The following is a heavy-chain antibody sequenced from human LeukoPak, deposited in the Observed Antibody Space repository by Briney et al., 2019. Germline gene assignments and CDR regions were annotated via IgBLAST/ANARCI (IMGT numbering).Heavy chain of an antibody. CDR1: GFTFSIYS. J-gene: IGHJ4*02. CDR2: ISSSSSYI. D-gene: IGHD6-19*01. V-gene: IGHV3-21*01. CDR3: ARELSSGWTGGFDY. Sequence: GGSLRLSCAASGFTFSIYSMNWVRQAPGKGLEWVSSISSSSSYIYYADSVKGRFTISRDNAKNSLYLQMNSLRAEDTAVYYCARELSSGWTGGFDYWGQGTLVTVSS.